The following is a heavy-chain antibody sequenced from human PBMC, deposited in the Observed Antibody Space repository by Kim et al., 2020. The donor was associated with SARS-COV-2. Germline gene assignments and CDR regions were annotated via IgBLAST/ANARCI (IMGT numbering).Heavy chain of an antibody. CDR3: ARDLLHTGFDF. V-gene: IGHV1-3*01. Sequence: ASVKVSCKASGYIFTDYAIQWVRQAPGQGLEWMGWINAGNANIKYSQNFQGRATLTWDTSANTAYMELSSLGSEDTAVYFCARDLLHTGFDFWGQGTLVTVSS. CDR1: GYIFTDYA. CDR2: INAGNANI. J-gene: IGHJ4*02. D-gene: IGHD2-8*02.